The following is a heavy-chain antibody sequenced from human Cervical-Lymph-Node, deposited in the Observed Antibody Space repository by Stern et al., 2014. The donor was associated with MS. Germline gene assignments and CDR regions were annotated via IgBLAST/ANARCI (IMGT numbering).Heavy chain of an antibody. V-gene: IGHV4-4*02. CDR2: ISHRGST. CDR3: VRHTINFDSYYYGMDV. Sequence: VQLVESGPGLVKPSGTLSLTCAVSGDSISSTNWWNWVRQSPGKGLEWIGEISHRGSTNYNPSLKSRVTISVDKSKNQFSLHLSSVTAADTAVYYCVRHTINFDSYYYGMDVWGQGTTVTVSS. D-gene: IGHD3-9*01. J-gene: IGHJ6*02. CDR1: GDSISSTNW.